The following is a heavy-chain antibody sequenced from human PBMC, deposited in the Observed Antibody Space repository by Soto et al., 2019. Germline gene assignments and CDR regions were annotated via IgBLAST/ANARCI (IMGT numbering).Heavy chain of an antibody. CDR3: ARGERYYYDSSGYFGFDY. CDR1: RYTFTNYA. J-gene: IGHJ4*02. CDR2: INAGNGNT. Sequence: QVQLVQSGAEVKKPGASVKVSCKASRYTFTNYAMHWVRQAPGQRLEWMGWINAGNGNTKYSQKYQGRVTFTRDTSATTAYMELNSLRSEDTAVYYCARGERYYYDSSGYFGFDYWGQGTLVTVSS. V-gene: IGHV1-3*01. D-gene: IGHD3-22*01.